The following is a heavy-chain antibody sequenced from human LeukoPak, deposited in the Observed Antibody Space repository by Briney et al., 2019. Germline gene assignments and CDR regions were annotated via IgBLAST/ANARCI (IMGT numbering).Heavy chain of an antibody. V-gene: IGHV4-61*02. CDR3: ARGRYRFMVRGVIITGSDYYYYMDV. CDR2: IYTSGST. CDR1: GGSISSSSYY. Sequence: SETLSLTCTVSGGSISSSSYYWGWIRQPPGKGLEWIGRIYTSGSTNYNPSLKSRVTISVDTSKNQFSLKLSSVTAADTAVYYCARGRYRFMVRGVIITGSDYYYYMDVWGKGTTVTISS. D-gene: IGHD3-10*01. J-gene: IGHJ6*03.